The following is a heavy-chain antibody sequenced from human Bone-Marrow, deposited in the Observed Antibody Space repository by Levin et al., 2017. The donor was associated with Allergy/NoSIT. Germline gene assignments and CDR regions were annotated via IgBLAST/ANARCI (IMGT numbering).Heavy chain of an antibody. CDR3: AGGSRYFDWLSTNFYYHGMNV. V-gene: IGHV4-39*01. CDR1: SGSISSSSHY. Sequence: SETLSLTCTVSSGSISSSSHYWGWVRQSPGKGLEWIGSFYYGGSTYYNPSLKSRATISADTSKNQFSLKLNSVTAADTAVYYCAGGSRYFDWLSTNFYYHGMNVWGQGTTVTVSS. D-gene: IGHD3-9*01. J-gene: IGHJ6*02. CDR2: FYYGGST.